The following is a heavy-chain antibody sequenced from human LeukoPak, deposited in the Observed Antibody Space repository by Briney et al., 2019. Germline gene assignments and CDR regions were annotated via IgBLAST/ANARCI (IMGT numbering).Heavy chain of an antibody. CDR3: AREPLGYCSSTSCPAPFDY. Sequence: GASVKVSCKASGYTFTSYGISWGRQAPGQGLEWMGWISAYNGNTNYAQKLQGRITMTTDTSTSTAYMELRRLRSADTAVYYSAREPLGYCSSTSCPAPFDYWGQGTLVTVSS. CDR1: GYTFTSYG. V-gene: IGHV1-18*01. D-gene: IGHD2-2*01. CDR2: ISAYNGNT. J-gene: IGHJ4*02.